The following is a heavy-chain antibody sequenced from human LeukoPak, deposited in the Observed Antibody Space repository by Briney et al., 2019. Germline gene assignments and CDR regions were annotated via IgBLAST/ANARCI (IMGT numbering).Heavy chain of an antibody. J-gene: IGHJ4*02. CDR3: AREKTFYNILTGYKRGGYYFDY. Sequence: GWSLRLSCASSGFTFSSYGMSWVRQAPGKGLEWVSAISGSGGSTYYADSVKGRFTISRDNSKNTLYLQINRLRAEDTAVYYCAREKTFYNILTGYKRGGYYFDYWGQGILVTVSS. CDR2: ISGSGGST. CDR1: GFTFSSYG. V-gene: IGHV3-23*01. D-gene: IGHD3-9*01.